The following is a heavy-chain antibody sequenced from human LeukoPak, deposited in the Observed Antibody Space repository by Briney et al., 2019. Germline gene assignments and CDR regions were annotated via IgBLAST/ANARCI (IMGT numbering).Heavy chain of an antibody. Sequence: ASVKVSCKASGYTFTGYYMHWVRQATGQGLEWMGWMNPNSGNTGYAQKFQGRVTMTRNTSISTAYMELSSLRSEDTAVYYCARGPAYDFWSGYYSTYYGMDVWGQGTTVTVSS. CDR1: GYTFTGYY. J-gene: IGHJ6*02. CDR2: MNPNSGNT. CDR3: ARGPAYDFWSGYYSTYYGMDV. D-gene: IGHD3-3*01. V-gene: IGHV1-8*02.